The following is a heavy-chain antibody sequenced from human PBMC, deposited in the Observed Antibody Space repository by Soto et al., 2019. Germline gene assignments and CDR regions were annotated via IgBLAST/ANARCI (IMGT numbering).Heavy chain of an antibody. J-gene: IGHJ6*02. CDR3: ARDRGEYTGMAG. D-gene: IGHD5-12*01. Sequence: QVQLVESGGGVVQPGRSLSLSCAASGFPFSSYGMHWVRQAPGKGLEWMAVIWYDASNKYYADSVKGRVTISRDNSKNTLYMQMTSPRAEQTAVYYCARDRGEYTGMAGWCRGTTVTVSS. CDR1: GFPFSSYG. CDR2: IWYDASNK. V-gene: IGHV3-33*01.